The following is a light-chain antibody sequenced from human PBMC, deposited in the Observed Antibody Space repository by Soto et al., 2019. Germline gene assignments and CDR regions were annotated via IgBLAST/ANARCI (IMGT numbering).Light chain of an antibody. V-gene: IGKV1-5*01. J-gene: IGKJ4*01. CDR1: QSISIW. CDR3: QRYNNWPLT. Sequence: DIQMTQSPSTLSASVGDRVTITCRASQSISIWLAWHQQKPGKAPKLLIYDASNLDNGVPSRFSGSGSGTEFTLTISSLPPYEFATYYCQRYNNWPLTFGGETKVESK. CDR2: DAS.